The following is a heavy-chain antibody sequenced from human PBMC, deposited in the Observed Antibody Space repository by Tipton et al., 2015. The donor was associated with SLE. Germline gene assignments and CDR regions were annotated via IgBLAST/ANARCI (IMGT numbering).Heavy chain of an antibody. V-gene: IGHV3-74*01. CDR3: ARIHYYGSGSRDY. D-gene: IGHD3-10*01. CDR1: GFTFNRYW. CDR2: IDSDGTIT. J-gene: IGHJ4*02. Sequence: SLRLSCAASGFTFNRYWMHWVRQAPGKGLMWVSRIDSDGTITNYADTVKGRFTISRDNAKDTLYLQMNSLRAEDTAVYYCARIHYYGSGSRDYWGPGILVTVSS.